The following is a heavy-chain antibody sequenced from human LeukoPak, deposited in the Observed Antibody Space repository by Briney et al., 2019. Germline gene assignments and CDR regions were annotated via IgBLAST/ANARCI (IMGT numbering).Heavy chain of an antibody. CDR1: GYTFTSYG. V-gene: IGHV1-18*01. CDR3: ARAGYYDFWSGYSDYYYGMDV. J-gene: IGHJ6*02. Sequence: ASVKVSCKASGYTFTSYGISWVRQAPGQGLEWMGWISAYNGNTNYAQKLQGRVTMTTDTSTSTAYMELRSLRSEDTAVYYCARAGYYDFWSGYSDYYYGMDVWGQGTTVTVSS. D-gene: IGHD3-3*01. CDR2: ISAYNGNT.